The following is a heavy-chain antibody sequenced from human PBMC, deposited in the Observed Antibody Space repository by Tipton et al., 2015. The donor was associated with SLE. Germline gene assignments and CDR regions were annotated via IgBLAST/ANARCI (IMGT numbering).Heavy chain of an antibody. CDR1: GFTFSTYT. D-gene: IGHD4-17*01. Sequence: SLRLSCAASGFTFSTYTMTWVRQAPGKGLEWVSYISSSGSTIYYADSVKGRFTISRDNAKNSLYLQMNSLRAEDTAVYYCARSRNYGDRYFDYWGQGTLVTVSS. CDR2: ISSSGSTI. J-gene: IGHJ4*02. V-gene: IGHV3-48*04. CDR3: ARSRNYGDRYFDY.